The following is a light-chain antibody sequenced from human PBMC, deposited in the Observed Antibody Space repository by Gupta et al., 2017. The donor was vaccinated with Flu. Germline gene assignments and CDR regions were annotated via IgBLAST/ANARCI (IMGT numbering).Light chain of an antibody. J-gene: IGLJ3*02. Sequence: QTVVTQEPSFSVSPGGTVTLTCGLTSGPVSTAFYPSWYRQTPGQAPLALSYNTNTRSSGVPNRCSGFILGKNADLAITGAQADDESHYYCVVALGRGIRVFGGVSKLTVL. CDR2: NTN. CDR1: SGPVSTAFY. CDR3: VVALGRGIRV. V-gene: IGLV8-61*01.